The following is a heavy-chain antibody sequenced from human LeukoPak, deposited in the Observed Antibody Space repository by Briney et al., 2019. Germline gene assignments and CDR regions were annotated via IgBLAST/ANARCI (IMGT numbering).Heavy chain of an antibody. D-gene: IGHD2-15*01. V-gene: IGHV5-51*01. CDR2: IYPGDSDT. J-gene: IGHJ5*02. CDR1: GYSFTSYW. Sequence: GESLKISCKGSGYSFTSYWIGWVRQMPGKGLEWMGIIYPGDSDTRYSPSSQGQVTISADKSISTAYLQWSSLKASDTAMYYCARRYCSGGSCYSSFDPWGQGTLVTVSS. CDR3: ARRYCSGGSCYSSFDP.